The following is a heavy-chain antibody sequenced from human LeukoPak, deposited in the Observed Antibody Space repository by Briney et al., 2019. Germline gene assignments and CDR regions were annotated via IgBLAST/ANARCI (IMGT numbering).Heavy chain of an antibody. Sequence: GGSLRLSCAASGFTFSSYSMNWVRQAPGKGLEWVSSISSSSSYIYYADSVKGRFTISRDNAKNSLYLQMNSLRAEDTAVYYCARDPWGYYDSSGYYPWGQGTLVTVS. CDR3: ARDPWGYYDSSGYYP. V-gene: IGHV3-21*01. D-gene: IGHD3-22*01. J-gene: IGHJ5*02. CDR1: GFTFSSYS. CDR2: ISSSSSYI.